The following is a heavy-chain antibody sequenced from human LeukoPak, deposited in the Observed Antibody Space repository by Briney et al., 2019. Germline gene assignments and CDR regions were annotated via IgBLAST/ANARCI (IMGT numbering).Heavy chain of an antibody. D-gene: IGHD3-22*01. CDR2: IYSGGST. J-gene: IGHJ4*02. Sequence: GGSLRLSCAASGFTVSSNYMSWVRQAPGKGLEWVSVIYSGGSTYYADSVKGRFTISRDNSKNTLYLQMNSLRAEDTAVYYCARDARHYYDSSGYYSTGIDYWGQGTLVTVSS. V-gene: IGHV3-66*01. CDR3: ARDARHYYDSSGYYSTGIDY. CDR1: GFTVSSNY.